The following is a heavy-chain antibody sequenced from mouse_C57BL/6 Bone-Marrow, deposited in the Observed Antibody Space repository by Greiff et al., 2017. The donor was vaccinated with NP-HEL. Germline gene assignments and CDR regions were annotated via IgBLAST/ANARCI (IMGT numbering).Heavy chain of an antibody. D-gene: IGHD1-1*01. CDR3: ARYGDYGRSYAMGG. J-gene: IGHJ4*01. CDR2: ISYSGST. CDR1: GYSITSDY. V-gene: IGHV3-8*01. Sequence: VQLQESGAGLAKPSQSLSLTCSASGYSITSDYWNWIRQLPGHKLEYMGYISYSGSTYYNPSLNSRISITRDTSKNQYHLQLISVPTEDTATDYDARYGDYGRSYAMGGWGKGASVSV.